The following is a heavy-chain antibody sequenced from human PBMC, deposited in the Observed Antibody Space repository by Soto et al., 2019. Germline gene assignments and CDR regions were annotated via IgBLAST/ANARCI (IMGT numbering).Heavy chain of an antibody. CDR3: ANWGREGYSYYFDY. CDR1: GFTLSTYA. CDR2: ISGSGVTT. Sequence: PGGSLRLSCAASGFTLSTYAMSWVRQAPGQGLEWVSAISGSGVTTYYVDSVKGRFTISRDNSKNTLYLQMNSLRAEDTAVYYCANWGREGYSYYFDYWGQGTLVTVSS. J-gene: IGHJ4*02. D-gene: IGHD4-4*01. V-gene: IGHV3-23*01.